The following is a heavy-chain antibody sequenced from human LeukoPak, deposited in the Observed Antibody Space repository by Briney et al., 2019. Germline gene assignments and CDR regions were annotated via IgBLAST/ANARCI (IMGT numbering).Heavy chain of an antibody. Sequence: PGGSLRLSCAASGFTFSSYGMHRVRQAPGKGLEWVAFIRYDGSNKYYADSVKGRFTISRDNSKNTLYLQMNSLRAEDTAVYYCAKSHGSGSYYTYFDYWGQGTLVTVSS. CDR1: GFTFSSYG. V-gene: IGHV3-30*02. J-gene: IGHJ4*02. CDR3: AKSHGSGSYYTYFDY. CDR2: IRYDGSNK. D-gene: IGHD3-10*01.